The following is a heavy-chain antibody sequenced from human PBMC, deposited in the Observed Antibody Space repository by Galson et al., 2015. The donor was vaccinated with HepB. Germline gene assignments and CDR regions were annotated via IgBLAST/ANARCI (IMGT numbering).Heavy chain of an antibody. J-gene: IGHJ6*02. CDR3: ARDLVVVPAAPRDRFYYYYGMDV. V-gene: IGHV3-30-3*01. D-gene: IGHD2-2*01. CDR2: ISYDGSNK. Sequence: SLRLSCAASGFTFSSYAMHWVRQAQGKGLEWVAVISYDGSNKYYADSVKGRFTISRDNSKNTLYLQMNSLRAEDTAVYYCARDLVVVPAAPRDRFYYYYGMDVWGQGTTVTVSS. CDR1: GFTFSSYA.